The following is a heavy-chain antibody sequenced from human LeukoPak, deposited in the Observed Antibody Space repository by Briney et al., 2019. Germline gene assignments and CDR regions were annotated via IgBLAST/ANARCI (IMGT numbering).Heavy chain of an antibody. J-gene: IGHJ4*02. D-gene: IGHD2-15*01. CDR1: GFTFSSYG. CDR2: ISYDGSNK. V-gene: IGHV3-30*18. Sequence: GRSLRLSCAASGFTFSSYGMHWVRQAPGKGLEWVAVISYDGSNKYHADSVKGRFTISRDNSKNTLYLQMNSLRAEDTAVYYCAKIGCSGGSCYDWGQGTLVTVSS. CDR3: AKIGCSGGSCYD.